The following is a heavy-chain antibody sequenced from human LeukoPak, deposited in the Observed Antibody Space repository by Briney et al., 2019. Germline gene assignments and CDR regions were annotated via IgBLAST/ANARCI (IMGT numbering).Heavy chain of an antibody. V-gene: IGHV1-2*02. D-gene: IGHD1-1*01. CDR2: INPNSGGT. CDR3: ARESRQATGARAFMFDH. CDR1: GYNFIEFF. Sequence: ASVKVSCKVSGYNFIEFFIHWVRQAPGQGPEWMGWINPNSGGTSYAQQFKGRVTMTRDMSISTAYMELTMLRFDDTAMYYCARESRQATGARAFMFDHWGQETLVSVSS. J-gene: IGHJ4*02.